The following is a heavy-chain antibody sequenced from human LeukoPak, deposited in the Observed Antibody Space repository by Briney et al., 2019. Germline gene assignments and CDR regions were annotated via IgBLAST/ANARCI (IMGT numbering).Heavy chain of an antibody. CDR1: GFTFSDYY. D-gene: IGHD3-10*01. J-gene: IGHJ5*02. Sequence: GGSLRLSCAASGFTFSDYYMSWIRQAPGKGLEWVSAISGSGGSTYYADSVKGRFTISRDNSKNTLYLQMNSLRAEDTAVYYCAKTTPPYYGSGINWFDPWGQGTLVTVSS. CDR2: ISGSGGST. V-gene: IGHV3-23*01. CDR3: AKTTPPYYGSGINWFDP.